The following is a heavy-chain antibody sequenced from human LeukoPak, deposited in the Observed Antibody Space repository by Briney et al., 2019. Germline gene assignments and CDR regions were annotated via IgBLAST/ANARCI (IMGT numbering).Heavy chain of an antibody. D-gene: IGHD3-10*01. J-gene: IGHJ4*02. V-gene: IGHV3-23*01. CDR2: ISGSGGST. CDR3: AVRSGPFDY. Sequence: GGSLRLSCAASGFTFSSYAMSWVPKAPGKGLEGVSAISGSGGSTYYADSVKGRFTISRDNSKNTLYLQMNSLRAEYTAVYYCAVRSGPFDYWGQGTLVTVSS. CDR1: GFTFSSYA.